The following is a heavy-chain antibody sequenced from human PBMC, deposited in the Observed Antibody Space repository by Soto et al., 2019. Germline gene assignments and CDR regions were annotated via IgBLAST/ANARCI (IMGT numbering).Heavy chain of an antibody. CDR2: ISWNSGSI. CDR1: GFTFDDYA. V-gene: IGHV3-9*01. D-gene: IGHD2-15*01. Sequence: EVQLVESGGGLVQPGRSLRLSCAASGFTFDDYAKHWVRQAPGKGLEWVSGISWNSGSIGYADSVKGRFIISRDNAKNSPYLKMSSLRAVDTALYYGANDREKWWCARGAFDIWGQGTMVTVSS. CDR3: ANDREKWWCARGAFDI. J-gene: IGHJ3*02.